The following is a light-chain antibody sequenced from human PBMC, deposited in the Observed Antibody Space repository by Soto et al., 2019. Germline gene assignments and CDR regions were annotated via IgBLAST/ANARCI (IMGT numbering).Light chain of an antibody. CDR1: QSVSSSY. CDR3: PQYGSSPWT. CDR2: GAS. Sequence: EIVLTQSPGTLSLSPGERATLSCRASQSVSSSYLAWYQQKPGQAPRLRIYGASSRATGSPDRFSGSGSGPDFSLTISRLEPEDLAVYYCPQYGSSPWTFGQGTKVEIK. V-gene: IGKV3-20*01. J-gene: IGKJ1*01.